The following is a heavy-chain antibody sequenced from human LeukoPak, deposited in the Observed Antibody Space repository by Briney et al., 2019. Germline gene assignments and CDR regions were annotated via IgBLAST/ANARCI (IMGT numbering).Heavy chain of an antibody. CDR3: ARRLDDSYFDS. V-gene: IGHV4-4*02. Sequence: PGGSLRLSCEVSKFIFSNYWMSWVRQAPGKGLEWIGYIYHSGSTTYNPSLNSRVTMSVDTSRTHFSLKLNSVTAADTAVYYCARRLDDSYFDSWGQGNLVTVSS. J-gene: IGHJ4*02. CDR2: IYHSGST. D-gene: IGHD3-3*01. CDR1: KFIFSNYW.